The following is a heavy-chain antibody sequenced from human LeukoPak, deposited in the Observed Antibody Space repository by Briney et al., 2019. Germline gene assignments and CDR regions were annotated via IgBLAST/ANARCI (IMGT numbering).Heavy chain of an antibody. Sequence: QAGGSLRLSCAASGFTFSSYSMNWVRQAPGKGLEWVSYISSSGSTIYYADSVKGRFTISRDNAKNSLYLQMNSLRAEDTAVYYCARAFFGGASGYWGQGTLVTVSS. J-gene: IGHJ4*02. V-gene: IGHV3-48*04. CDR1: GFTFSSYS. CDR2: ISSSGSTI. CDR3: ARAFFGGASGY. D-gene: IGHD3-10*01.